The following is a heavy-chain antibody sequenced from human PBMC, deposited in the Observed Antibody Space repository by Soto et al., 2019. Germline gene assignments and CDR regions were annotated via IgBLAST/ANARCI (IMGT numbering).Heavy chain of an antibody. CDR3: ARHQGDLAIEY. CDR1: GASISSYY. J-gene: IGHJ4*02. CDR2: VYHNGNT. Sequence: PSETLSLTCTVSGASISSYYWSWIRQSPGQGLEWIGYVYHNGNTNYNPSLRSRVTISVDTSKQHFYLKLDSVTAADTAVYYCARHQGDLAIEYWGQGTLVTVSS. V-gene: IGHV4-59*08.